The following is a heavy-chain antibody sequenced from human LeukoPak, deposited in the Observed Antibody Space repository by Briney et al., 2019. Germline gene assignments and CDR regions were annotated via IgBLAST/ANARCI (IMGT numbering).Heavy chain of an antibody. CDR2: INPNSGGT. D-gene: IGHD6-19*01. J-gene: IGHJ4*02. CDR3: ARGPRGIAVAAVDY. CDR1: GYTFTGYY. V-gene: IGHV1-2*02. Sequence: ASVKVSCKASGYTFTGYYMHWVRQAPGQGLEWMGWINPNSGGTNCAQKFQGRVTMTRDTSISTAYMELSRLRSDDTAVYYCARGPRGIAVAAVDYWGQETLVTVSS.